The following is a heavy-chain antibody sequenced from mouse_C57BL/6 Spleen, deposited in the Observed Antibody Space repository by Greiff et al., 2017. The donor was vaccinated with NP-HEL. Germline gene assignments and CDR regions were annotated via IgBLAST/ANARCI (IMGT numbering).Heavy chain of an antibody. Sequence: QVQLQQPGAELVKPGASVKLSCKASGYTFTSYWMQWVKQRPGQGLEWIGEIDPSDSYTNYNQKFKGKATLTVDTSSSTAYMQLSSLTSEDSAVYYCAPQDSSGYLDYWGKGTTLTVSS. CDR1: GYTFTSYW. V-gene: IGHV1-50*01. D-gene: IGHD3-2*02. CDR3: APQDSSGYLDY. CDR2: IDPSDSYT. J-gene: IGHJ2*01.